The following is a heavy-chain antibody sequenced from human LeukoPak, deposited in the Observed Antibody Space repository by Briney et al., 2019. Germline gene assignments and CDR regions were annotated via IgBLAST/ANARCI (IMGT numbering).Heavy chain of an antibody. CDR1: GFTFSSYA. J-gene: IGHJ4*02. Sequence: GGSLRLSCAVSGFTFSSYAMHWVRQAPGKGLEWVAVISYDGSNKYYADSVKGRFTISRDNSKNTLYLQMNSLRAEDTAVYYCARDAGMADYWGQGTLVTVSS. CDR3: ARDAGMADY. D-gene: IGHD5-24*01. CDR2: ISYDGSNK. V-gene: IGHV3-30-3*01.